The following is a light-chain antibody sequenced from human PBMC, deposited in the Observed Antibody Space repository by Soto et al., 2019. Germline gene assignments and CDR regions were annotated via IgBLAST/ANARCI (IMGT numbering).Light chain of an antibody. J-gene: IGKJ1*01. CDR1: QSVSSN. V-gene: IGKV3-15*01. Sequence: EILMTQSPSTLSVSPGERATLSCRASQSVSSNLAWYQRKPGQAPRLLIYGASTRATGIPARFSGSGSGTEFTLTISSLQYEDFAVYYCQQYNNWPPWTFGQGTKVDIK. CDR2: GAS. CDR3: QQYNNWPPWT.